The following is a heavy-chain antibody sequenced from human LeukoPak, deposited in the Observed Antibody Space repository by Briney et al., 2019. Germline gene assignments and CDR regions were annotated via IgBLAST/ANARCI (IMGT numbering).Heavy chain of an antibody. CDR1: GFTFSSYW. CDR3: ARDRRGSPDAFDI. D-gene: IGHD2-15*01. V-gene: IGHV3-7*01. CDR2: IKQDGSEK. Sequence: PGGSLRLSCAASGFTFSSYWMSWVRQAPGKGLEWVANIKQDGSEKYYVDSVKGRFTISRDNAKNSLYLQMNSLRAEDTAVYYCARDRRGSPDAFDIWGQGTMVTVSS. J-gene: IGHJ3*02.